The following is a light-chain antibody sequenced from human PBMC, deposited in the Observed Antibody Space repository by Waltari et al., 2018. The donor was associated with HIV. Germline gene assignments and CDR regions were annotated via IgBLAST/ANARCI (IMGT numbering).Light chain of an antibody. V-gene: IGKV3-15*01. CDR1: QRVSNS. J-gene: IGKJ1*01. Sequence: EIVMTQSPATLSVSPGGRATLSCRASQRVSNSLVWYQQRPGQAPRLLIYGAATRATGIPGRVSGSGSGTEFTLTINSLQSEEFAVYYCQQYNSWPRTFGQGTKVEVK. CDR2: GAA. CDR3: QQYNSWPRT.